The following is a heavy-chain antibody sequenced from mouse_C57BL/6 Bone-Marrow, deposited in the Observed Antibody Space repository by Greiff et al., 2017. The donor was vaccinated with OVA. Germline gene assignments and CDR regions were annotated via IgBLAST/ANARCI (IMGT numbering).Heavy chain of an antibody. Sequence: EVQLVESGGGLVQPGGSLKLSCAASGFTFSDYGMAWVRQAPRKGPEWVAFLSNLAYSIYYADTVTGRFTISRENAKNTLYLEMSSLRSEDTAMYYCATYYRTLYAMDYWGQGTSVTVSS. CDR1: GFTFSDYG. CDR2: LSNLAYSI. V-gene: IGHV5-15*01. D-gene: IGHD2-14*01. CDR3: ATYYRTLYAMDY. J-gene: IGHJ4*01.